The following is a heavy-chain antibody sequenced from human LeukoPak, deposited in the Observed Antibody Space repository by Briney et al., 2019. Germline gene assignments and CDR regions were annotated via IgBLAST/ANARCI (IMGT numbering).Heavy chain of an antibody. Sequence: GGSLRLSCAASGFTFDDYGMSWVRQAPGKGLEWVSGINWNGGSTGCADSVKGRFTISRDNAKNSLYLQMNSLIAEDTALYYCAREPYGSGSYGAFDIWGQGTMVTVSS. CDR2: INWNGGST. D-gene: IGHD3-10*01. CDR1: GFTFDDYG. V-gene: IGHV3-20*04. CDR3: AREPYGSGSYGAFDI. J-gene: IGHJ3*02.